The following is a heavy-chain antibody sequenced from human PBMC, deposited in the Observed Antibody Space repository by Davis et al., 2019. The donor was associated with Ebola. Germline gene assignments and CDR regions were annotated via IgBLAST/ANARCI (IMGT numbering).Heavy chain of an antibody. Sequence: ASVKVSCKASGYTFTSYDINWVRQATGQGLEWMGWMNPNSGNTGYAQKFQGRVTITRNTSISTAYMELSSLRSEDTAVYYCARVRNYYDILTGYSYYYYGMDVWGQGTTVTVSS. J-gene: IGHJ6*02. CDR3: ARVRNYYDILTGYSYYYYGMDV. CDR1: GYTFTSYD. CDR2: MNPNSGNT. D-gene: IGHD3-9*01. V-gene: IGHV1-8*03.